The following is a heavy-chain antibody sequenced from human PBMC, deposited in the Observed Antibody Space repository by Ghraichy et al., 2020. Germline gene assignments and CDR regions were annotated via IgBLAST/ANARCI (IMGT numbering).Heavy chain of an antibody. CDR3: ARDNRDYYDSSGYHYWYFDL. D-gene: IGHD3-22*01. CDR2: INSDGSST. Sequence: GGSLRLSCAASGFTFSSYWMHWVRQAPGKGLVWVSRINSDGSSTSYADSVKGRFTISRDNAKNTLYLQMNSLRAEDTAVYYCARDNRDYYDSSGYHYWYFDLWGRGTLVTVSS. CDR1: GFTFSSYW. V-gene: IGHV3-74*01. J-gene: IGHJ2*01.